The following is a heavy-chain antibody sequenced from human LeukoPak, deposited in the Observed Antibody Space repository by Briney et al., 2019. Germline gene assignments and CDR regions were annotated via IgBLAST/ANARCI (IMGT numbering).Heavy chain of an antibody. D-gene: IGHD3-9*01. CDR3: AKDFPGARGRYFDW. V-gene: IGHV3-23*01. Sequence: GGSLRLSCAASGFTFSNYAMSWVRQAPGKGLEWVSAVSGSGDSIYYADSVKGRFTISRDNAKNSLYLQMGSLRAEDTTIYYCAKDFPGARGRYFDWWGQGTQVTVSS. J-gene: IGHJ4*02. CDR2: VSGSGDSI. CDR1: GFTFSNYA.